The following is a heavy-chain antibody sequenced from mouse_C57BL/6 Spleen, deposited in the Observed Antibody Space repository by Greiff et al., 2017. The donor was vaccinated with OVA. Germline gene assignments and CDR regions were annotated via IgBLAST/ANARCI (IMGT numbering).Heavy chain of an antibody. D-gene: IGHD1-1*01. V-gene: IGHV1-9*01. CDR1: GYTFTGYW. Sequence: VQLQQSGAELMKPGASVKLSCKATGYTFTGYWIEWVKQRPGHGLEWIGEILPGSGSTNYNEKFKGKATFTADTSSNTAYRQLSSLTTEDSAILYCARETYYGSSYDYAMDYWGQGTSVTVSS. CDR2: ILPGSGST. CDR3: ARETYYGSSYDYAMDY. J-gene: IGHJ4*01.